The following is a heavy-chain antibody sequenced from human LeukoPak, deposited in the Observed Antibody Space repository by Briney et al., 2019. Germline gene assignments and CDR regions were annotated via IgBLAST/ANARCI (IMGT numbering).Heavy chain of an antibody. D-gene: IGHD6-13*01. Sequence: ASVKVSCKASGYTFTSYYMHWVRQAPGQGLEWMGIINPGGGSTSYAQKFQGRVTMTRDTSTSTVYMELSSLRSEDTAVYYCASSGQTPGVIAAAGYYFDYWGQGTLVTVSS. V-gene: IGHV1-46*01. CDR2: INPGGGST. CDR3: ASSGQTPGVIAAAGYYFDY. CDR1: GYTFTSYY. J-gene: IGHJ4*02.